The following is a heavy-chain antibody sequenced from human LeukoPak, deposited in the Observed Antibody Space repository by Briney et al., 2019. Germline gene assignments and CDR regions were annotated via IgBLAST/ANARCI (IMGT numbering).Heavy chain of an antibody. Sequence: GGSLRLSCVPSGFTFSTYGMHWVRQAPGKGLEWVAVIWYDGSNKYYGDSVKGRFTISRDNSKNTLYLQMNSLRAEDTAVYYCARDSGHAFDIWGQGSMVTVSS. CDR2: IWYDGSNK. CDR3: ARDSGHAFDI. D-gene: IGHD6-25*01. V-gene: IGHV3-33*01. CDR1: GFTFSTYG. J-gene: IGHJ3*02.